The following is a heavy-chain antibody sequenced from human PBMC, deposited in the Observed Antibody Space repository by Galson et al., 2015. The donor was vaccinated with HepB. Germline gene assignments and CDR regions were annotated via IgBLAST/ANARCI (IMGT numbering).Heavy chain of an antibody. D-gene: IGHD2-21*01. Sequence: SVKVSCKASGYTFTSYYMHWVRQAPGQGLEWMGIINPSGGSTSYAQKFQGRVAMTRDTSTSTVYMELSSLRSEDTAVYYCARGRVAHYYYYGMDAWGQGTTVTVSS. V-gene: IGHV1-46*03. CDR3: ARGRVAHYYYYGMDA. CDR1: GYTFTSYY. J-gene: IGHJ6*02. CDR2: INPSGGST.